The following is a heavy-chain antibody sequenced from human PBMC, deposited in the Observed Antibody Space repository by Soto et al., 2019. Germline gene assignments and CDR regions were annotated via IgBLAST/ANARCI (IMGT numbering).Heavy chain of an antibody. CDR3: ARSSIAARRDHHYYYGMDV. D-gene: IGHD6-6*01. Sequence: PGESLKISCKGSGYSFTSYWIGWVRQMPGKGLEWMGIIYPGDSDTRYSPSFQGQVTISADKSISTAYLQWSSLKASDTAMYYCARSSIAARRDHHYYYGMDVWGQGTTVTVSS. CDR2: IYPGDSDT. CDR1: GYSFTSYW. J-gene: IGHJ6*02. V-gene: IGHV5-51*01.